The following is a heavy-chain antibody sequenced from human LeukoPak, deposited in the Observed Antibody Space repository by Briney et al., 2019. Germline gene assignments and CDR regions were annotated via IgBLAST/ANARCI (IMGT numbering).Heavy chain of an antibody. V-gene: IGHV1-18*01. Sequence: VASVKVSCKASGYTFTSYGISWVRQAPGQGLEWMGWISAYNGNTNYAQKLQGRVTMTTDTSTSTAYMELRSLRSGDTAVYYCARDGPAPYYYDSSGYYVVWYFDLWGRGTLVTVSS. CDR3: ARDGPAPYYYDSSGYYVVWYFDL. D-gene: IGHD3-22*01. J-gene: IGHJ2*01. CDR2: ISAYNGNT. CDR1: GYTFTSYG.